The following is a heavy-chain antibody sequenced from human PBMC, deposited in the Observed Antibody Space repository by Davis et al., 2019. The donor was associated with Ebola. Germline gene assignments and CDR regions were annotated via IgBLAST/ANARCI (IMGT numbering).Heavy chain of an antibody. V-gene: IGHV5-51*01. J-gene: IGHJ5*02. D-gene: IGHD2-15*01. CDR2: IYPGDSDT. CDR3: ARQGWWPMGNWFDP. Sequence: PGGSLRLSCKGSGYRFTSYWIAWVRQMPGKGLEWMGIIYPGDSDTRYSPSFQGQVTISADKSISTAYLQWSSLKASDTAMYYCARQGWWPMGNWFDPWGQGTLVTVSS. CDR1: GYRFTSYW.